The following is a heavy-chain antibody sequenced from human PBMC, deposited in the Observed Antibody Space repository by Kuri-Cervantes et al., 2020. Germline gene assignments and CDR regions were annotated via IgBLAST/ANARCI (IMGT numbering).Heavy chain of an antibody. V-gene: IGHV3-7*04. CDR3: ARLYYYDSSGYYYGPVYYFDY. CDR2: IKQDGSEK. Sequence: GESLKISCAASGFTFNNYGMHWVRQAPGKGLEWVANIKQDGSEKYYVDSVKGRFTISRDNAKNSLYLQMNSLRAEDTAVYYCARLYYYDSSGYYYGPVYYFDYWGQGTLVTVSS. CDR1: GFTFNNYG. J-gene: IGHJ4*02. D-gene: IGHD3-22*01.